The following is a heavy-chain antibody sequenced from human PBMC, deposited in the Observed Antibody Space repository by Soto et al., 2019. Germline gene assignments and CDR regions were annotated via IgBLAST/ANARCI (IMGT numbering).Heavy chain of an antibody. Sequence: PSETLSLTCAVSGYSISSGHSWGWIRQPPGKGLEWIGSIFHTGSTYYNPSLKSRVTLSVDTSKNQFSLKLSSVTAADTAVYFCATLPRLDGMDVWGQGTPVTVSS. CDR2: IFHTGST. CDR1: GYSISSGHS. CDR3: ATLPRLDGMDV. D-gene: IGHD6-25*01. J-gene: IGHJ6*02. V-gene: IGHV4-38-2*01.